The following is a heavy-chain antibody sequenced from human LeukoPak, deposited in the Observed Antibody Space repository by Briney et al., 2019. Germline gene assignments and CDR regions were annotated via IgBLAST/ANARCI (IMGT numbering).Heavy chain of an antibody. CDR1: GFPFSSYE. V-gene: IGHV3-48*03. Sequence: PGGSLRLSCAASGFPFSSYEINWVRQAPGKGLEWVSYISSSGSIIYYADSVKGRFTISRDNAKNSLYLQMNSLRADDTAVYYRARGSITIFGVVTLWGQGTLVTVSS. J-gene: IGHJ4*02. CDR2: ISSSGSII. D-gene: IGHD3-3*01. CDR3: ARGSITIFGVVTL.